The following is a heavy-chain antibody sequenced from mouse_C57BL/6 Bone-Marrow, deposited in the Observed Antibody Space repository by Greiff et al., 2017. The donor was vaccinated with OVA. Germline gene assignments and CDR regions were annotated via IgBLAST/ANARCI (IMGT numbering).Heavy chain of an antibody. J-gene: IGHJ3*01. D-gene: IGHD2-1*01. CDR2: IDPENGDT. Sequence: VQLQQSGAELVRPGASVKLSCTASGFNIKDDYMHWVKQRPEQGLEWIGWIDPENGDTEYASKFQGQATITADTSSNTAYLQISSLTSEDTAVYYCTTGGNYAWFAYWGQGTLVTVSA. CDR1: GFNIKDDY. V-gene: IGHV14-4*01. CDR3: TTGGNYAWFAY.